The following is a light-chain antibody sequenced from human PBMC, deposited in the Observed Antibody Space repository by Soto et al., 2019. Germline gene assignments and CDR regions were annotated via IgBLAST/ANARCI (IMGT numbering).Light chain of an antibody. CDR2: DAS. CDR1: QSVKNY. V-gene: IGKV3-11*01. CDR3: QQRSNWPPVT. Sequence: EIVLTQSPATLSLSPGERATLSWRASQSVKNYLAWYQQKPGQAPRLLIYDASNRATGIPARFSGSGSGTDFTLTISSLEPEDSAVYYCQQRSNWPPVTFGGGTKVDIK. J-gene: IGKJ4*01.